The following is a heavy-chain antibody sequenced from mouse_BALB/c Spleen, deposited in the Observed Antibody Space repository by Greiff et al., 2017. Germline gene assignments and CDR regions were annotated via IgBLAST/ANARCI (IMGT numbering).Heavy chain of an antibody. D-gene: IGHD1-1*01. V-gene: IGHV14-3*02. CDR2: IDPANGNT. Sequence: EVQLQQSGAELVKPGASVKLSCTASGFNIKDTYMHWVKQRPEQGLEWIGRIDPANGNTKYDPKFQGKATITADTSSNTAYLQLSSLTSEDTAVYYCASITTVVAGLDYWGQGTTLTVAS. CDR1: GFNIKDTY. CDR3: ASITTVVAGLDY. J-gene: IGHJ2*01.